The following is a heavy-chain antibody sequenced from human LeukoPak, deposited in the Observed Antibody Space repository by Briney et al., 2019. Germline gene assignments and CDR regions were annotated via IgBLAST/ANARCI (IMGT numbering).Heavy chain of an antibody. V-gene: IGHV1-2*02. CDR3: ARAPPYNWNYFGSADYYMDV. CDR2: INPNSGGT. D-gene: IGHD1-7*01. CDR1: GYTFTCYY. Sequence: ASVKVSCKASGYTFTCYYMHWVRQAPGQGLEWMGWINPNSGGTNYAQKFQGRVTMTRDTSISTAYMELSRLRSDDTAVYYCARAPPYNWNYFGSADYYMDVWGKGTTVTVSS. J-gene: IGHJ6*03.